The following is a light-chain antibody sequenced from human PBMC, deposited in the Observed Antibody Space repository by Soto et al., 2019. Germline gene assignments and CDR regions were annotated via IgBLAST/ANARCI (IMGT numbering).Light chain of an antibody. J-gene: IGKJ1*01. CDR3: QQSYSAPPT. Sequence: DIQMTQSPSSLSASVGDRVTITCRASQSASIYLNWYQQKPGKAPKLLIYAASSLQSGVPSRFSGSGSGTDFTLTISSLQPEDFATYYCQQSYSAPPTFGQGTKVEIK. V-gene: IGKV1-39*01. CDR2: AAS. CDR1: QSASIY.